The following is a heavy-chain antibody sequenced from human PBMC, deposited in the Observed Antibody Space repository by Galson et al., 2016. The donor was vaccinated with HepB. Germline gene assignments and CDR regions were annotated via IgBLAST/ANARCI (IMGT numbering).Heavy chain of an antibody. J-gene: IGHJ4*02. D-gene: IGHD3/OR15-3a*01. CDR3: ARDYDFMGDGFDY. Sequence: SLRLSCAASGFTFANYEMNWVRQAPGEGLEWISYINGWGNGAVYADSVKGRFTTSRDNAENSLYLQMNSLRVEDTATYYCARDYDFMGDGFDYWGQGTLVTVSS. CDR2: INGWGNGA. CDR1: GFTFANYE. V-gene: IGHV3-48*03.